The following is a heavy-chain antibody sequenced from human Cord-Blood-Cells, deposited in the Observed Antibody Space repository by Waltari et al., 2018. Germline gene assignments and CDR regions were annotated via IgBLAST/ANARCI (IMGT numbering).Heavy chain of an antibody. D-gene: IGHD1-1*01. J-gene: IGHJ4*02. CDR2: NTPIFGTA. CDR3: ARQFRGYFDY. Sequence: QVQLVQSGAEVKKPGSSVKVSCKASGVTFSSCAISWVRQAPGQGLEWMGGNTPIFGTANYAQKFQGRVTSTAGESTSTAYMELSSLRSEDTAVYYCARQFRGYFDYWGQGTLVTVSS. V-gene: IGHV1-69*01. CDR1: GVTFSSCA.